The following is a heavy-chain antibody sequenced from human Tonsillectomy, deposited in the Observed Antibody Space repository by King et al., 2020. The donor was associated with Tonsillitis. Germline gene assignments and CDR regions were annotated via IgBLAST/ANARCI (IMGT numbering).Heavy chain of an antibody. CDR2: IKRDGSQK. D-gene: IGHD3-3*01. Sequence: VQLVESGGGLVQPGGSLRLSCTASGITLSTFWMTWVRQAPGTGLEWVADIKRDGSQKHYVDSVEGRFTISSDNAKNSLYLQMNSLRAEDTAVYYCASDMTSSDGDMYYAAFYIWGRGTVVTVSS. CDR1: GITLSTFW. J-gene: IGHJ3*02. V-gene: IGHV3-7*03. CDR3: ASDMTSSDGDMYYAAFYI.